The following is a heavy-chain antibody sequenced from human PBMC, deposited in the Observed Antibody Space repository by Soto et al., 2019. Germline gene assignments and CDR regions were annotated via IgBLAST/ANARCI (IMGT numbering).Heavy chain of an antibody. CDR3: ATSYGSGYRAFDF. CDR1: GDTFNFYS. Sequence: QVQLVQSGAEVKRPGSSVKVSCKASGDTFNFYSINWVRQAPGLGLEWMGRVNPILSMSNYAQRFQGRVTMTADKSTSTAYMEVGGLRSEDTAIYYCATSYGSGYRAFDFWGQGALVTVSS. J-gene: IGHJ4*02. D-gene: IGHD3-10*01. CDR2: VNPILSMS. V-gene: IGHV1-69*04.